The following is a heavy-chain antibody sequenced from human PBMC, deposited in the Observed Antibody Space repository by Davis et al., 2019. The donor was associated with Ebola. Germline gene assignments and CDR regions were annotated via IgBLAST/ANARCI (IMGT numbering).Heavy chain of an antibody. CDR2: ISGSIDNI. D-gene: IGHD4-23*01. J-gene: IGHJ4*02. CDR1: GYIFPYYG. CDR3: ARDEREHGGGSGYFDY. Sequence: ASVKVSCKASGYIFPYYGVSWMRQAPGQGLEWMGWISGSIDNIHCAPGLQGRLTISKDTSTRTAYLELNSLTPDDTAVYYCARDEREHGGGSGYFDYWGQGTLVTVSS. V-gene: IGHV1-18*01.